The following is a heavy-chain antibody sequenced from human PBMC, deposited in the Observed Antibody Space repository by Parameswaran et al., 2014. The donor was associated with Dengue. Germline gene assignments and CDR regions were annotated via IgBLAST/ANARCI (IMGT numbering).Heavy chain of an antibody. J-gene: IGHJ4*02. CDR3: ARGGGGGFLTYFDY. Sequence: WVRQAPGQGLEWMGWINPNSGGTNYAQKFQGRVTMTRDTSISTAYMELSRLRSDDTAVYYCARGGGGGFLTYFDYWGQGTLVTVSS. CDR2: INPNSGGT. D-gene: IGHD2-21*01. V-gene: IGHV1-2*02.